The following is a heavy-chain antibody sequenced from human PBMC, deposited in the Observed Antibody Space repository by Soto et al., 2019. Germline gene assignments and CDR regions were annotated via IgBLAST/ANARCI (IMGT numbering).Heavy chain of an antibody. D-gene: IGHD3-10*01. Sequence: QVQLVQSGAEVRKPGASVKVSCKASGYTFSNYGLSWVRQAPGQGLEWMGWISDYNGNTHYAQKFQGRLFMTTYTSTRIAYVELRSLTSDDTAVYFCAREGYYSGSGTYSPPRYYGMDVWGQGTTVTVSS. CDR1: GYTFSNYG. J-gene: IGHJ6*02. CDR3: AREGYYSGSGTYSPPRYYGMDV. V-gene: IGHV1-18*01. CDR2: ISDYNGNT.